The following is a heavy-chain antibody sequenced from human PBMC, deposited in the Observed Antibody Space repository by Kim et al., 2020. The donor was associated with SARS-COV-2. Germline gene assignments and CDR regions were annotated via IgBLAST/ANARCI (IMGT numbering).Heavy chain of an antibody. CDR3: ARDHYGSGSYFYYYGMDV. CDR1: GGSVSSGSYY. J-gene: IGHJ6*02. Sequence: SETLSLTCTVSGGSVSSGSYYWSWIRQPPGKGLEWIGYIYYSGSTNYNPSLKSRVTISVDTSKNQFSLKLSSVTAADTAVYYCARDHYGSGSYFYYYGMDVWGQGDTVTVSS. CDR2: IYYSGST. V-gene: IGHV4-61*01. D-gene: IGHD3-10*01.